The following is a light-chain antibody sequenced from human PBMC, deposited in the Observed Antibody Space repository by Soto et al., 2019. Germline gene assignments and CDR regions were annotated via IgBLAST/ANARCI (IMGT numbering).Light chain of an antibody. J-gene: IGLJ3*02. CDR3: SSYSTNTPWV. V-gene: IGLV2-14*01. Sequence: QSALTQPASVSGSPGQSITISCTGTDSDVGGYNYVSWYQQHPGKAPKLIIYGVTNRPSGVSNRFSGSKSGNTASLTISGLQAEDEADYYCSSYSTNTPWVFGGGTKLTVL. CDR1: DSDVGGYNY. CDR2: GVT.